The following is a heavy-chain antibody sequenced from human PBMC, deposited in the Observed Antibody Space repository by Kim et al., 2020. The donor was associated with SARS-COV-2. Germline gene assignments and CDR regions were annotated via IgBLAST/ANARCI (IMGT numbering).Heavy chain of an antibody. J-gene: IGHJ5*02. D-gene: IGHD3-9*01. V-gene: IGHV4-39*07. CDR1: GGSISSSSYY. CDR3: ARGELRYFDWLLPGFDP. Sequence: SETLSLTCTVSGGSISSSSYYWGWIRQPPGKGLEWIGSIYYSGSTYYNPSLKSRVTISVDTSKNQFSLKLSSVTAADTAVYYCARGELRYFDWLLPGFDPWGQGTLVTVSS. CDR2: IYYSGST.